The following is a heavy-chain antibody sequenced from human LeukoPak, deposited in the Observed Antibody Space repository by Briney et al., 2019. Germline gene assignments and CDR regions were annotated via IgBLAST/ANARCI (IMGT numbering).Heavy chain of an antibody. Sequence: SQTLSLTCTVSGGSISSGDYYWSWIRQPPGKGLEWIGYIYYSGSTYYNPSLKSRVTISVDTSKNQFSLKLSSVTAADTAVYYCARDRDCSGGSCSNGMDVWGQGTTVTVSS. J-gene: IGHJ6*02. D-gene: IGHD2-15*01. CDR2: IYYSGST. CDR1: GGSISSGDYY. V-gene: IGHV4-30-4*01. CDR3: ARDRDCSGGSCSNGMDV.